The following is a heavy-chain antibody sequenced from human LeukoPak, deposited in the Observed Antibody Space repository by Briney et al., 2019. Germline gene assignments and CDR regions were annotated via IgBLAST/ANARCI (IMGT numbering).Heavy chain of an antibody. CDR2: INPNSGGT. D-gene: IGHD2-2*01. CDR1: GYTFTGYY. J-gene: IGHJ3*02. CDR3: ARGGELTSFYDAFDI. V-gene: IGHV1-2*04. Sequence: ASVKVSCKGSGYTFTGYYIHWVRQAPGQGLEWVGWINPNSGGTNYAQKFQGWVTMTRDTSISTAYMELSRLRSDDTAVYYCARGGELTSFYDAFDIWGQGTMVTVSS.